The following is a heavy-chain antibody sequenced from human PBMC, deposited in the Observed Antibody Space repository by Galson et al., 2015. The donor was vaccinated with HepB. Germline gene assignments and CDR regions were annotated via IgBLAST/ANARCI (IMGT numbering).Heavy chain of an antibody. Sequence: SLRLSCAASGFTFSSYTMHWVRQAPGKGLEWVAVISYDGSNKYYADSVKGRFTISRDNSKNTLYLQMNSLRAEDTAVYYCARDPGSSYFDYWGQGTLVTVSS. CDR1: GFTFSSYT. CDR2: ISYDGSNK. CDR3: ARDPGSSYFDY. V-gene: IGHV3-30-3*01. J-gene: IGHJ4*02.